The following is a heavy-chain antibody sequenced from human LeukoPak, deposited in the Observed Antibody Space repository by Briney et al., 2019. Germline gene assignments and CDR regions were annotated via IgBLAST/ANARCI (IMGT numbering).Heavy chain of an antibody. CDR1: GGSISSGSYY. D-gene: IGHD4-23*01. CDR2: IYTSEST. CDR3: ARIVHRNSGSGIWFDP. Sequence: SQTLSLTCTVSGGSISSGSYYWSWIRQPAGKGLEWIGRIYTSESTNYNPSLKCRVTISVDTSKNQFSLKLSSVTAADTAVYYCARIVHRNSGSGIWFDPWGQGTLVTVSS. J-gene: IGHJ5*02. V-gene: IGHV4-61*02.